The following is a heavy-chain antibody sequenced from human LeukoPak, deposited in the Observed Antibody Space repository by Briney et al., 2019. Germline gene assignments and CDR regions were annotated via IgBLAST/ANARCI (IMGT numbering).Heavy chain of an antibody. Sequence: SQTLSLTRAISGDSVSSNSAAWNWIRQSPSRGLEWLGRTYYRSKWYNDYAVSVKSRITINPDTSKNQFSLQLNSVTPEDTAVYYCARDHQKDIVVVPAANYYYYYMDVWGKGTTVTISS. D-gene: IGHD2-2*01. V-gene: IGHV6-1*01. J-gene: IGHJ6*03. CDR3: ARDHQKDIVVVPAANYYYYYMDV. CDR1: GDSVSSNSAA. CDR2: TYYRSKWYN.